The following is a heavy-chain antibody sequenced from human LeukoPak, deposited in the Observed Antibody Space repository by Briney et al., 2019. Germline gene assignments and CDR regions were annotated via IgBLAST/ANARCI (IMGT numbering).Heavy chain of an antibody. Sequence: ASVKVSCKASGYTFTSYGIRWVRQAPGQGLEWMGWISAYNDNTYYAQKLQGRVTMTTDTSTSTAYMELRSLRSDDTAVYYCARGTPGYYDSSGYYYLPFDYWGQGTLVTVSS. V-gene: IGHV1-18*01. D-gene: IGHD3-22*01. CDR2: ISAYNDNT. CDR3: ARGTPGYYDSSGYYYLPFDY. J-gene: IGHJ4*02. CDR1: GYTFTSYG.